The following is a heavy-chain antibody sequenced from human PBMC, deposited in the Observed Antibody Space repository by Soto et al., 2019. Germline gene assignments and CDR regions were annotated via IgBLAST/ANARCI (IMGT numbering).Heavy chain of an antibody. D-gene: IGHD2-15*01. CDR1: GFIFSNYA. V-gene: IGHV3-23*01. CDR3: AITANYNSQGSVWVNRCDS. Sequence: EVQLLESGGDLVQPGGSLRLSCAASGFIFSNYAMTWIRQAPGKGPEWVSTFTSSGSTYYRDTVKCRYTISSDNSKNTLYMQMTLLTAEDTAVYYCAITANYNSQGSVWVNRCDSWGRGTLVTVSS. J-gene: IGHJ4*02. CDR2: FTSSGST.